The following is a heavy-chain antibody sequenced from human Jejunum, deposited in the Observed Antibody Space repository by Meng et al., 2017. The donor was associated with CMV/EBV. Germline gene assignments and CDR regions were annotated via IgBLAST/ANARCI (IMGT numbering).Heavy chain of an antibody. CDR3: ARDLFVQSIGMDY. CDR1: GYTFSDYG. V-gene: IGHV1-18*01. J-gene: IGHJ4*02. CDR2: INGDYAYP. Sequence: KASGYTFSDYGIGWVRQAPGQGLEWMGRINGDYAYPNDAQKFQGRVTMTTDTSTSTAYMELRSLREDDTAVYYCARDLFVQSIGMDYWGQGTLVTVSS. D-gene: IGHD3-3*01.